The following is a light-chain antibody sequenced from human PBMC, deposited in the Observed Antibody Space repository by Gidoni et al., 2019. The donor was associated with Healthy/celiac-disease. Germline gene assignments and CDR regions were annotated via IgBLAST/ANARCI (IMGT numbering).Light chain of an antibody. J-gene: IGKJ2*01. CDR2: GAS. V-gene: IGKV3-20*01. CDR1: QSVSSNY. Sequence: IVLTLSPGTLSLSPGERATLSCRASQSVSSNYLAWYQQKPGQAPRLLIYGASSRAPGIPDRFSGSGSGTDFTLTISRLEPEDFAVYYCQQYGSSPPYTFGQGTKLEIK. CDR3: QQYGSSPPYT.